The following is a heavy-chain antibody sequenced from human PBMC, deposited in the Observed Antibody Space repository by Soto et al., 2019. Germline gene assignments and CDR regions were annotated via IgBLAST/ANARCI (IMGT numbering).Heavy chain of an antibody. CDR1: GGSISSSSYY. Sequence: SETLSLTCTVSGGSISSSSYYWGWIRQPPGKGLEWIGSIYYSGSTYYNPSLKSRVTISVDTSKNQFSLKLSSVTAADTAVYYCARQSSPSSVRGMYYFDYWGQGTLVTVSS. D-gene: IGHD3-10*01. CDR2: IYYSGST. J-gene: IGHJ4*02. CDR3: ARQSSPSSVRGMYYFDY. V-gene: IGHV4-39*01.